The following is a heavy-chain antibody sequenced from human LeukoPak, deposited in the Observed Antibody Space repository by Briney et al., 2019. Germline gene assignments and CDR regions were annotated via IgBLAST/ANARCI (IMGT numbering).Heavy chain of an antibody. J-gene: IGHJ2*01. CDR1: GFTFTNYA. V-gene: IGHV3-30*04. CDR2: ISYDETNK. CDR3: AKNNDYGGSYWYFDL. Sequence: GRSLRLSCAASGFTFTNYAMHWVRQAPGKGLEWVAVISYDETNKYYEDSVKGRFTISRDNSKNTLYLQMSSLRDEDTAVYYCAKNNDYGGSYWYFDLWGRGTLVTVSS. D-gene: IGHD4-23*01.